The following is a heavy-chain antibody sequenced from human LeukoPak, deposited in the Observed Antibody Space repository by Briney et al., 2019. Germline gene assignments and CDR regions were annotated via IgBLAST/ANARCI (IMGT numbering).Heavy chain of an antibody. CDR3: ARKGDSSSCFDY. CDR1: GFTFSSYS. V-gene: IGHV3-21*01. Sequence: GGSLRLSCAASGFTFSSYSMNWVRQAPGKGLEWVSSISSSSSYIYYADSVKGRFTISRDNAKNSLYPQMNSLRAEDTAVYYCARKGDSSSCFDYWGQGTLVTVSS. D-gene: IGHD6-13*01. CDR2: ISSSSSYI. J-gene: IGHJ4*02.